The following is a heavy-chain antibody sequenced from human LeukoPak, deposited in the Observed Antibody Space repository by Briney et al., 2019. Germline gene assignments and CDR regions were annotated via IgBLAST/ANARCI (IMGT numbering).Heavy chain of an antibody. CDR2: IYSGGST. CDR3: ARVDLYPY. D-gene: IGHD3-10*01. J-gene: IGHJ4*02. CDR1: GFTVSSNY. V-gene: IGHV3-53*01. Sequence: IQPGGSRRLSCAASGFTVSSNYMSWVRQAPGKGLEWVSVIYSGGSTYYADSVKGRFTISRDNSKNTLYLQMNSLRAEDTAVYYCARVDLYPYWGQGTLVTDSS.